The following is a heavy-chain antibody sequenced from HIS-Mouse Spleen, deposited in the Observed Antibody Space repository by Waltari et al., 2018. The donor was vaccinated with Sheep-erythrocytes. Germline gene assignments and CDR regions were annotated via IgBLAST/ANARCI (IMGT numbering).Heavy chain of an antibody. CDR3: ARVAAVTTYYFDY. D-gene: IGHD4-17*01. Sequence: EVQLVESGGGLVKPGGSLRLFCAASGFTFGSYSMNWSRQAPGKGLEWVSSISSSSSYIYYADSVKGRFTISRDNAKNSLYLQMNSLRAEDTAVYYCARVAAVTTYYFDYWGQGTLVTVSS. CDR1: GFTFGSYS. J-gene: IGHJ4*02. CDR2: ISSSSSYI. V-gene: IGHV3-21*01.